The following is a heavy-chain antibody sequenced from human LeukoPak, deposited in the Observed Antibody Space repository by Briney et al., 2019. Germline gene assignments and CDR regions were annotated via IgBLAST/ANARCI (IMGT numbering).Heavy chain of an antibody. Sequence: PGGSLRLSCAASGFTFSNFAMIWVRQAPGKGLEWVSAISGSGDKTHYADSVRGWFTISRDNSKSVLYMQLNNLRLEDTAVYYCGEGHWGRGTLVTVSS. CDR2: ISGSGDKT. CDR1: GFTFSNFA. CDR3: GEGH. J-gene: IGHJ4*02. V-gene: IGHV3-23*01.